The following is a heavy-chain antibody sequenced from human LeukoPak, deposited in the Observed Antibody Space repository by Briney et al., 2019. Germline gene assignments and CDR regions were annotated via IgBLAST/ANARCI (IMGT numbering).Heavy chain of an antibody. D-gene: IGHD1-26*01. CDR2: IYYSGST. Sequence: PSETLSLTCTVSGGSISGSSYYWGWIRQPPGKGLEWIGSIYYSGSTYYNPSLKSRVTISVDTSKNQFSLKLSSVTAADTAVYYCAREGVGATGVDPWGQGTLVTVSS. V-gene: IGHV4-39*07. CDR1: GGSISGSSYY. J-gene: IGHJ5*02. CDR3: AREGVGATGVDP.